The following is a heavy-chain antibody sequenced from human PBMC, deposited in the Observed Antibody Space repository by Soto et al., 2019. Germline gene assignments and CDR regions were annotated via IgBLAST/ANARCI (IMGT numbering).Heavy chain of an antibody. J-gene: IGHJ4*02. V-gene: IGHV3-48*03. CDR2: ISSSGSTI. CDR3: ARHDYGDYAPHSCDY. CDR1: GFTFSSYE. D-gene: IGHD4-17*01. Sequence: GGSLRLSCAASGFTFSSYEMNWVRQAPGKGLEWVSYISSSGSTIYYADSVKGRFTISRDNAKNLLYLQMNSLRAEDTAVYYCARHDYGDYAPHSCDYWGQGTLVTVSS.